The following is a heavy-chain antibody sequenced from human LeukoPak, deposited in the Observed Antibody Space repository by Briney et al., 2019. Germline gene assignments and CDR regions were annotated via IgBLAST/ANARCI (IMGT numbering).Heavy chain of an antibody. J-gene: IGHJ4*02. V-gene: IGHV4-4*02. CDR2: IYHSGST. D-gene: IGHD3-10*01. CDR3: ARETYYYGSGSSPFDY. CDR1: GGSISSSNW. Sequence: SETLSLTCAVSGGSISSSNWWSWVRQPPGKGLEWIGEIYHSGSTNYNPSLKSRVTISVDKSKNQFSLKLSSVTAADTAVYYCARETYYYGSGSSPFDYWGQGTLVTVSS.